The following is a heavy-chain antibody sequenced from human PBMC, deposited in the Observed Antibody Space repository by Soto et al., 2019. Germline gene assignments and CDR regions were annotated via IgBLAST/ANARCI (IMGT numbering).Heavy chain of an antibody. J-gene: IGHJ3*02. CDR3: PRPPYGSGSYYAFDI. Sequence: PGGSLRLSCAALGFTFSSYSMNWVRQAPGKGLEWVSYISGSSATLYYADSVKGRFTISRDNAKNSLSLQMNSLRAEDTAVYYCPRPPYGSGSYYAFDIWGQGTMVTVS. V-gene: IGHV3-48*01. CDR1: GFTFSSYS. D-gene: IGHD3-10*01. CDR2: ISGSSATL.